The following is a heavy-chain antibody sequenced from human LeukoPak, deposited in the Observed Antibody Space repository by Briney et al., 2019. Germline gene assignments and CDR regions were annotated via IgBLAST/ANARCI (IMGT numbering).Heavy chain of an antibody. CDR1: GYTFTGYY. D-gene: IGHD3-22*01. CDR3: ARGNVGPYDNSGYYSFDY. Sequence: ASVKVSCKASGYTFTGYYMHWVRQAPGQGLEWMGWINANSGDTHYAQKFQGRVTMTRDTSINTAYMELSSLRSDDTAVYYCARGNVGPYDNSGYYSFDYWGQGTLVTVSS. J-gene: IGHJ4*02. CDR2: INANSGDT. V-gene: IGHV1-2*02.